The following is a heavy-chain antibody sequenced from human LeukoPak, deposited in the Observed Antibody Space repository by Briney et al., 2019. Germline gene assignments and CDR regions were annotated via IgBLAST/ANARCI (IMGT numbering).Heavy chain of an antibody. CDR3: ARDWLGYGAFDI. Sequence: PSETLSLTCTVSGASVSSSSYYWGWIRQPPGKGLEWIGSIYYTGSTNYNPSLKGRVTISADTSKNQFSLKLSSVTAADTAVYYCARDWLGYGAFDIWGQGTMVTVSS. CDR2: IYYTGST. J-gene: IGHJ3*02. V-gene: IGHV4-39*07. CDR1: GASVSSSSYY. D-gene: IGHD1-1*01.